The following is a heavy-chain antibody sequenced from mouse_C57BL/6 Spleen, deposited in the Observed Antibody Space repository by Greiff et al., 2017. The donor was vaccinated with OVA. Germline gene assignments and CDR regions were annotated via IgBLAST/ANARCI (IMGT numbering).Heavy chain of an antibody. Sequence: QVQLQQPGAELVRPGTSVKLSCKASGYTFTSYWMHWVKQRPGQGLEWIGVIYPSDSYTNYNQKFKGKATLTVDTSSSTAYMQLSSLTSEDSAVYYCARSVTTEDYWGQGTTLTVSS. D-gene: IGHD1-1*01. V-gene: IGHV1-59*01. CDR2: IYPSDSYT. CDR3: ARSVTTEDY. J-gene: IGHJ2*01. CDR1: GYTFTSYW.